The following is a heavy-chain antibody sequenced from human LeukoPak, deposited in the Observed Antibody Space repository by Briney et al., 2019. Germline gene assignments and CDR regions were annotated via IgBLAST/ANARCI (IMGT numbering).Heavy chain of an antibody. D-gene: IGHD3-10*01. Sequence: PGGSLRLSCAASGFTFSSYWMSWVRQAPGKGLEWVANIKQDGSEKYYVDSVKGRFTISRDNAKNSLYLQMNSLRAEDTAVYYCARDPGSITMVRGVIRGWFDPWGQGTLVTVSS. V-gene: IGHV3-7*01. CDR3: ARDPGSITMVRGVIRGWFDP. CDR1: GFTFSSYW. CDR2: IKQDGSEK. J-gene: IGHJ5*02.